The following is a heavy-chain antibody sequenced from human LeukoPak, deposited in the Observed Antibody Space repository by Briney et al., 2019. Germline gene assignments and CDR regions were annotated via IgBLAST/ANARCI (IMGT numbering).Heavy chain of an antibody. V-gene: IGHV3-23*01. J-gene: IGHJ4*02. CDR2: ISGSGSST. D-gene: IGHD5-18*01. Sequence: LSGGSLRLSCAASGFTFSSYAMSWVRQAPGKGLEWVSGISGSGSSTYYADSVKGRFTISRDNSKNTLNLQMNSLRAEDTAVYYCANHSDTAMVYAYWGQGTLVTVSS. CDR1: GFTFSSYA. CDR3: ANHSDTAMVYAY.